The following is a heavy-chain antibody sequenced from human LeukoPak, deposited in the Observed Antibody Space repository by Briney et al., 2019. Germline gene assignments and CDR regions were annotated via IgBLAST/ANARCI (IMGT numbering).Heavy chain of an antibody. CDR1: GFTFDDYG. V-gene: IGHV3-20*04. CDR2: ITWNGGNT. D-gene: IGHD4-17*01. CDR3: ARSSTTVTTRFFDL. J-gene: IGHJ2*01. Sequence: RPGGSLRLSCAASGFTFDDYGMNWVRQAPGKGLEWVSTITWNGGNTAYADSVKGRFTISRDNGKNSLYLQMNSLSPEDTALYYCARSSTTVTTRFFDLWGRGTLVTVSS.